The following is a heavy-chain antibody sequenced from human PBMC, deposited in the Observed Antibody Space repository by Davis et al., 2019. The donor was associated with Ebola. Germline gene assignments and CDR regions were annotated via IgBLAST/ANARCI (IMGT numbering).Heavy chain of an antibody. CDR1: GGSISSYY. CDR2: IYYSGST. CDR3: AGGGGPGDDAFDI. D-gene: IGHD3-16*01. Sequence: MPSETLSLTCTVSGGSISSYYWSWIRQPPGKGLEWIGYIYYSGSTNYNPSLKSRVTISVDTSKNQFSLKLSSVTAADTAVYNCAGGGGPGDDAFDIWGQGTMVTVSS. J-gene: IGHJ3*02. V-gene: IGHV4-59*01.